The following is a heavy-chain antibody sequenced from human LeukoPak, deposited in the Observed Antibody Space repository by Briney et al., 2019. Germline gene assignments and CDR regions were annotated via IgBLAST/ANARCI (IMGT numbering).Heavy chain of an antibody. V-gene: IGHV3-74*01. CDR1: GFTFSSYW. CDR3: ARDPYSGSYGNYYYYFMDV. Sequence: GGSLRLSCAASGFTFSSYWMHWVRQAPGKGLVWVSRINSDGRSTSYADSVKGRFTISRDNAKNSLYLQMNSLRAEDTAVYYCARDPYSGSYGNYYYYFMDVWGKGTTVTISS. D-gene: IGHD1-26*01. CDR2: INSDGRST. J-gene: IGHJ6*03.